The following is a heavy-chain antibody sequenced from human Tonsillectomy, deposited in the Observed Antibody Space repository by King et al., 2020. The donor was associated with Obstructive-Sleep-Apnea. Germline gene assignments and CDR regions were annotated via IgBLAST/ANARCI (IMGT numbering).Heavy chain of an antibody. D-gene: IGHD5/OR15-5a*01. J-gene: IGHJ4*02. Sequence: VQLVESGGGVVQPGRSLRLSCAASGFTFSTYGMHWVRQAPGKGLEWVAFIRYDGIKKYYADSVKGRFTISKDNSRNTLYLQMNSLRAEDTAVYYCAKEVYPSYFDYWGQGTLVTVSS. CDR3: AKEVYPSYFDY. V-gene: IGHV3-30*02. CDR2: IRYDGIKK. CDR1: GFTFSTYG.